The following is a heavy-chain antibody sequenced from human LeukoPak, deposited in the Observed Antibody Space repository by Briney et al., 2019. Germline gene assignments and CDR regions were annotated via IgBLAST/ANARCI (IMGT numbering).Heavy chain of an antibody. CDR2: IKQEGSDK. J-gene: IGHJ4*02. Sequence: PGGSLRLSCAASGFTFSSYAMSWVRQAPGKGLEWVANIKQEGSDKYYVDSVKGRFTISRDNAKNSLYLQMNSLRAEDTAVYYCARGRYTSGWYPDYFDYWGQGTLVTVSS. V-gene: IGHV3-7*01. D-gene: IGHD6-19*01. CDR3: ARGRYTSGWYPDYFDY. CDR1: GFTFSSYA.